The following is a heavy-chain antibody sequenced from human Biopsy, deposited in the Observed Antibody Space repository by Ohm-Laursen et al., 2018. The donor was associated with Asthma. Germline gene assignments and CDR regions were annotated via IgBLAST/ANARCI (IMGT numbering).Heavy chain of an antibody. J-gene: IGHJ6*02. CDR2: IYHRGNT. D-gene: IGHD6-13*01. CDR3: VRGSSSWHHGPFHYYYGLDV. V-gene: IGHV4-31*03. CDR1: GYSISNGGYY. Sequence: TLSLTCSVSGYSISNGGYYWTWVRQRPGKGLEWIGNIYHRGNTKYNPSLKSRLSFSVDTSKNQFSLKLTSVTAADTAVYYCVRGSSSWHHGPFHYYYGLDVWGQGTTATVSS.